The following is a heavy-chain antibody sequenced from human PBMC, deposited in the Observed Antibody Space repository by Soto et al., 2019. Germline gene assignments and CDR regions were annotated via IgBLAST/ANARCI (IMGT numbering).Heavy chain of an antibody. Sequence: QVHLVQSEAEVKKPGSSVKVSCRASGDTFSSHTFSWVRQAPGQGLEWMGRIIPIPGIANYAQRFQGRVTITADIFTSTAHMELTSLKTDDTAVYYCAREETGDLGDYWGQGTLVTVSS. J-gene: IGHJ4*02. D-gene: IGHD4-17*01. CDR3: AREETGDLGDY. CDR1: GDTFSSHT. CDR2: IIPIPGIA. V-gene: IGHV1-69*08.